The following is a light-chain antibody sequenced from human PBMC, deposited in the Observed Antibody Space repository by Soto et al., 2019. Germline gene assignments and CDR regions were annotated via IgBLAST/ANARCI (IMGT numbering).Light chain of an antibody. Sequence: DIQMTQSPSSLSASVGDRVTITCRASQTISSFLSWYQQNPGKAPKLLIYAASSLTSGVPSRFSGSGSGTDFTLTISSLQPADFATYYCQQSYSTLYTFGQGTRLEIK. CDR2: AAS. CDR1: QTISSF. J-gene: IGKJ2*01. CDR3: QQSYSTLYT. V-gene: IGKV1-39*01.